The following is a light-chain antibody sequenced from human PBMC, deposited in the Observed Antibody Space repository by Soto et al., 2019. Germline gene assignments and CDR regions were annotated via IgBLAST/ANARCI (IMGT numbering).Light chain of an antibody. V-gene: IGKV1D-12*01. J-gene: IGKJ3*01. CDR1: QAIGTW. CDR3: QQANTFPFT. Sequence: DIQMTQSPSSVSASVGDRVTITCRASQAIGTWLAWYQQKPGKAPNLLIYAASSLQSGVPSRFSGSGSGTDFTLTITSLQPEDFATYYCQQANTFPFTFGPGTKVDV. CDR2: AAS.